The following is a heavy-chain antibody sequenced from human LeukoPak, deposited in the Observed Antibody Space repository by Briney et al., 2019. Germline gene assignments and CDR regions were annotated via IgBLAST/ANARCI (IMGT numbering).Heavy chain of an antibody. CDR1: GFTFSSYE. J-gene: IGHJ4*02. CDR2: ISSSGSTI. Sequence: GGSLRLSCAASGFTFSSYEMNWVRQAPGKGLEWVSYISSSGSTIYYADSVKGRFTISRDNAKNSLYLQMNSLRAEDTAVYYCARARYSYGHYWGQGTLVTVSS. V-gene: IGHV3-48*03. D-gene: IGHD5-18*01. CDR3: ARARYSYGHY.